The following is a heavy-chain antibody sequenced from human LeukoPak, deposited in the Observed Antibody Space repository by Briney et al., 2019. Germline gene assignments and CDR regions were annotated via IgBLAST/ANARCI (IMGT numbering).Heavy chain of an antibody. V-gene: IGHV3-21*01. J-gene: IGHJ4*02. Sequence: GGSLRLSCAASGFTFSNNWMIWVRQAPGKGLEWVSSISSSSSYIYYADSVKGRFTISRDNAKNSLYLQMNSLRAEDTAVYYCASTTMVRGVIIKETPDYWGQGTLVTVSS. CDR1: GFTFSNNW. CDR3: ASTTMVRGVIIKETPDY. CDR2: ISSSSSYI. D-gene: IGHD3-10*01.